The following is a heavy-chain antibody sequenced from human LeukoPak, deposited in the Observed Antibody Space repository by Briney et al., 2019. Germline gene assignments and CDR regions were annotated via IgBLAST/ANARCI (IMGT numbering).Heavy chain of an antibody. V-gene: IGHV3-23*01. D-gene: IGHD6-19*01. CDR3: AKGGYSSGWRNYFDY. CDR2: IGGRGTST. CDR1: GFTFSSFT. Sequence: GGSLRLSCAASGFTFSSFTMTWVRQTPGKGPEWVAAIGGRGTSTYYADSLEGRFTITRDNSKDTLYLQMNSLRAEDTAVYYCAKGGYSSGWRNYFDYWGQGTLVTVSS. J-gene: IGHJ4*02.